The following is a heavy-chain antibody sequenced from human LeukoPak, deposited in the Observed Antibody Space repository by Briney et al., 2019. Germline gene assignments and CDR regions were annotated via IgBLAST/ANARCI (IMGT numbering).Heavy chain of an antibody. V-gene: IGHV3-74*01. D-gene: IGHD6-6*01. CDR3: ACGSSSVFDY. CDR1: GFTFSSYS. J-gene: IGHJ4*02. CDR2: INSDGSST. Sequence: GGSLRLSCAASGFTFSSYSMSWVRQAPGKGLVWVSRINSDGSSTSYADSVKGRFTISRDNAKNTLYLQMNSLRAEDTAVYYCACGSSSVFDYWGQGTLVTVSS.